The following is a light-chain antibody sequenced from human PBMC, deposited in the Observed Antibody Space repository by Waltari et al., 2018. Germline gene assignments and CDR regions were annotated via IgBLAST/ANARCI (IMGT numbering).Light chain of an antibody. CDR1: GSTIGGGYA. CDR2: GNT. Sequence: QSVLTQPPSVSGAPGPTISIFCTGSGSTIGGGYAVHWSQQLPGAPPKLLIYGNTNRPSGVPDRFSGSRSGTSASLVITGLQAEDEADYYCQSYDNSLSTSLSGAVFGGGTKLTVL. J-gene: IGLJ2*01. CDR3: QSYDNSLSTSLSGAV. V-gene: IGLV1-40*01.